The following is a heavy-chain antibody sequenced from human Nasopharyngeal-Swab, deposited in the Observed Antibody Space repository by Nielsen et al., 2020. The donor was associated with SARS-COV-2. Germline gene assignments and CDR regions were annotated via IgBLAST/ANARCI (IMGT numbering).Heavy chain of an antibody. CDR2: INAGNGNT. CDR3: ARGGRELPFDY. Sequence: ASVKVSCKASSYTFTSYSIHWVRQAPGQRLEWMVWINAGNGNTKYSQKFQGRVTITRDTSASTAYMELRSLRSDDTAVYYCARGGRELPFDYWGQGTLVTVSS. CDR1: SYTFTSYS. V-gene: IGHV1-3*01. D-gene: IGHD1-26*01. J-gene: IGHJ4*02.